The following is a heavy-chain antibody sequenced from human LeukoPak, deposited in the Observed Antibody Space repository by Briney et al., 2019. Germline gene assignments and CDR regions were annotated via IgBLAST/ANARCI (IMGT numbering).Heavy chain of an antibody. V-gene: IGHV3-23*01. CDR3: AKANWVSNADAVY. Sequence: GGSLRLSCAASGFTFSTFSLSWVRQAAGKGLEWVSGMSGSGDKIFYADSVKGRFTISRDNSKNTLYLQMNSLRAEDTAVYYCAKANWVSNADAVYWGQGALDTVSS. J-gene: IGHJ4*02. CDR2: MSGSGDKI. D-gene: IGHD7-27*01. CDR1: GFTFSTFS.